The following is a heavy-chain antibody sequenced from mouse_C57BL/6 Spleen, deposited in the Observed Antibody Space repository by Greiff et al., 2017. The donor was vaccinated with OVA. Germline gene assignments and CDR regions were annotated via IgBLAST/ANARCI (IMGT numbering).Heavy chain of an antibody. CDR1: GYTFTSYW. CDR2: IDPSDSET. V-gene: IGHV1-52*01. D-gene: IGHD2-1*01. CDR3: ARVYYGNYEYAMDY. Sequence: QVQLKQPGAELVRPGSSVKLSCKASGYTFTSYWMHWVKQRPIQGLEWIGNIDPSDSETHYNQKFKDKATLTVDKSSSTAYMQLSSLTSEDSAVYYCARVYYGNYEYAMDYWGQGTSVTVSS. J-gene: IGHJ4*01.